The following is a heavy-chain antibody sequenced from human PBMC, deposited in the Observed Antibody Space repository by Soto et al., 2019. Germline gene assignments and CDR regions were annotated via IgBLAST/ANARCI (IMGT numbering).Heavy chain of an antibody. D-gene: IGHD3-3*01. CDR1: GGTFSSYA. CDR3: ATAGGGITIFGVVTRGPFHYYYYGMDV. V-gene: IGHV1-69*13. J-gene: IGHJ6*02. CDR2: IIPIFGTA. Sequence: SVKVSCKASGGTFSSYAINWVRQAPGQGLEWMGGIIPIFGTANYAQKFQGRVTITADESTSAAYMELSSLTSEDTAVYYCATAGGGITIFGVVTRGPFHYYYYGMDVWGQGTTVTVSS.